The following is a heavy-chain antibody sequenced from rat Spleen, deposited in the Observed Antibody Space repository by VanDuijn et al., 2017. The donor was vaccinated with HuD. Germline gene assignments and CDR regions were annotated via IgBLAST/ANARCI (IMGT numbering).Heavy chain of an antibody. J-gene: IGHJ2*01. CDR2: INSEGTT. V-gene: IGHV3-3*01. CDR3: AWGVDY. D-gene: IGHD4-3*01. CDR1: GFSLTNFHV. Sequence: VQLKESGPGLVQPSQTLSLTCTVSGFSLTNFHVTWVRQPPGKGLEWVGYINSEGTTNYNPSLKSRISITRDTSKNQFLLQVNSVTTEDTATYYCAWGVDYWGQGVRVTASS.